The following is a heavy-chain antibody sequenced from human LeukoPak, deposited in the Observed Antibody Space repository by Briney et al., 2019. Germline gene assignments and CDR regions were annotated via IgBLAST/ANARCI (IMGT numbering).Heavy chain of an antibody. CDR3: AGHMEMTGTRGFPD. J-gene: IGHJ1*01. CDR2: IFQSGRT. Sequence: SETLSLTCTVSGGSISNWWSWVRQPPGKGLEWIGEIFQSGRTNYNPSLRSRVFISVDSSKNRFSLNLRSVTAADTAVYYCAGHMEMTGTRGFPDWGQGTLVIVSS. V-gene: IGHV4-4*02. D-gene: IGHD5-24*01. CDR1: GGSISNW.